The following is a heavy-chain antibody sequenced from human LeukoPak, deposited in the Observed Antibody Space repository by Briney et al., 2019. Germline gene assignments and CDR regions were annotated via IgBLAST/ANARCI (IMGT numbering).Heavy chain of an antibody. CDR3: ARDSTWLQLFY. D-gene: IGHD5-24*01. CDR2: INQDGSRK. J-gene: IGHJ4*02. V-gene: IGHV3-7*03. Sequence: GGSLRLSCAASGCTFSTYWMTWVRQAPGKGLEWVANINQDGSRKFYVDSVKGRFTISRDNAKNSLYLQMSSLRVEDTAVYYCARDSTWLQLFYWGQGTLVTVSS. CDR1: GCTFSTYW.